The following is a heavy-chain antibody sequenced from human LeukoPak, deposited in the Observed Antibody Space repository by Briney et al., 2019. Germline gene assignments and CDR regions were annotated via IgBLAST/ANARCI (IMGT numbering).Heavy chain of an antibody. CDR2: IWYDGSNR. V-gene: IGHV3-33*01. Sequence: PGRSLRLSCAASGFTFSSYGMHWVRQAPGKGLEWVAVIWYDGSNRYYADSVKGRFTISRDNSKNTLYLQMNSLRAEDTAVYYCAREYYYDSSGYYYGGYYYYGMDVWGQGTTVTVSS. D-gene: IGHD3-22*01. CDR1: GFTFSSYG. CDR3: AREYYYDSSGYYYGGYYYYGMDV. J-gene: IGHJ6*02.